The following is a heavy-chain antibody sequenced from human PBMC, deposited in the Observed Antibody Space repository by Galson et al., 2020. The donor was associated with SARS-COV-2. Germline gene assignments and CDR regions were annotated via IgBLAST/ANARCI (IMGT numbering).Heavy chain of an antibody. CDR3: ASSGAVGLDI. D-gene: IGHD6-19*01. CDR2: ISAYNGNT. Sequence: ASVKVSCKASGYTLTSNGFSWVRQATGQGLEWMGWISAYNGNTNYAQTLQGRVTMTTDTSTGTVYMELTNLRSDDTAVYYCASSGAVGLDIWGQGTLVTVSS. J-gene: IGHJ4*02. V-gene: IGHV1-18*01. CDR1: GYTLTSNG.